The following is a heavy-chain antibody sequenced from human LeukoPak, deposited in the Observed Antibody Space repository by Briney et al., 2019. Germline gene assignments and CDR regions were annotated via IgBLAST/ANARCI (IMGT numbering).Heavy chain of an antibody. Sequence: GGSLRLSCAASGFTFSSYSMNWVRQAPGKGLEWVSSISSSSSYIYYADSVKGRFTTSRDNAKSSLYLQMNSLRAEDTAVYYCARDPGRVRGGIFDYWGQGTLVTVSS. CDR2: ISSSSSYI. V-gene: IGHV3-21*01. CDR3: ARDPGRVRGGIFDY. D-gene: IGHD3-10*01. CDR1: GFTFSSYS. J-gene: IGHJ4*02.